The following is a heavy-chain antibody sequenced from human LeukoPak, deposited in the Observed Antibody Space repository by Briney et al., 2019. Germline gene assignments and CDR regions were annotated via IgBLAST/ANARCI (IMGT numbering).Heavy chain of an antibody. J-gene: IGHJ6*02. CDR3: AKDPRSWYSLWNYYYGMDV. V-gene: IGHV3-30*18. CDR1: GFTFSSYG. CDR2: ISYDGSNK. D-gene: IGHD6-13*01. Sequence: GGSLRLSCAASGFTFSSYGMLGVRQAPGKGLEWVAVISYDGSNKYYADSVKGRFTISRDNSKNTLYLQMNSLRAEDTAVYYCAKDPRSWYSLWNYYYGMDVWGQGTTVTVSS.